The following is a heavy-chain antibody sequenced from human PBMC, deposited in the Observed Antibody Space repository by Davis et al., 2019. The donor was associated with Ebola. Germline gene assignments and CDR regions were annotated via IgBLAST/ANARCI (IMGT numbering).Heavy chain of an antibody. CDR1: GYTFTSYY. D-gene: IGHD1-26*01. J-gene: IGHJ4*02. CDR3: ASPGPVGGSYLHY. Sequence: AASVTVSCKASGYTFTSYYMHWVRQAPGQGLEWMGIINPSGGSTSYAQKFQGRVTMTRDTSTSTVYMELSNLRSEDPAVYYCASPGPVGGSYLHYWGQGTLVTVSS. CDR2: INPSGGST. V-gene: IGHV1-46*01.